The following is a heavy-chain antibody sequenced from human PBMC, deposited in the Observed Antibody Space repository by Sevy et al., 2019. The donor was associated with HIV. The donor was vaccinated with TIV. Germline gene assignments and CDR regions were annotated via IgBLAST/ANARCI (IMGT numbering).Heavy chain of an antibody. Sequence: GGSLRLSCAASGFAFSGSTVHWVRQASGKGLEWVGRIRSKAYNFATAYAASLKGRFTITRDDSKNTAYLQLNALKTEDTAVYYCTGGAPYPMDDWGQGTTVTVSS. V-gene: IGHV3-73*01. CDR2: IRSKAYNFAT. J-gene: IGHJ6*02. CDR1: GFAFSGST. D-gene: IGHD3-10*01. CDR3: TGGAPYPMDD.